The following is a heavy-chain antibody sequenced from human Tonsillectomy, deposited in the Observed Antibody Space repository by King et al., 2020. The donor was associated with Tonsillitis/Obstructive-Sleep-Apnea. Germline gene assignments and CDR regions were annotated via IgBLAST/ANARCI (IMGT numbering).Heavy chain of an antibody. J-gene: IGHJ6*03. CDR1: GFTFSSYE. Sequence: VQLVESGGGLVQPGGSLRLSCAASGFTFSSYEMNWVRQAPGKGLEWVSYISSSGSTIYYADSGKGRFTISRDNAKNSLYLQMNSLRAEDTAVYYCARDPPTVTTEYCYYYYIDVWGKGTTVTVSS. D-gene: IGHD4-11*01. CDR3: ARDPPTVTTEYCYYYYIDV. V-gene: IGHV3-48*03. CDR2: ISSSGSTI.